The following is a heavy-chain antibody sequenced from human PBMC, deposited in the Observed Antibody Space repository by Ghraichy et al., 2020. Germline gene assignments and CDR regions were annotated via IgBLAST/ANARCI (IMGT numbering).Heavy chain of an antibody. V-gene: IGHV3-23*01. CDR3: AKVYYYDSSGYYYSIYFDY. CDR1: GFTFSSYA. D-gene: IGHD3-22*01. CDR2: ISGSGGST. Sequence: GGSLRLSCAASGFTFSSYAMSWVRQAPGKGLEWVSAISGSGGSTYYADSVKGRFTISRDNSKNTLYLQMNSLRAEDTAVYYCAKVYYYDSSGYYYSIYFDYWGQGTLVTVSS. J-gene: IGHJ4*02.